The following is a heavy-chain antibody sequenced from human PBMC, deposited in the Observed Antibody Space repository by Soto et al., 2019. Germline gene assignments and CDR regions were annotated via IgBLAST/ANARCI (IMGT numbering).Heavy chain of an antibody. J-gene: IGHJ4*02. V-gene: IGHV6-1*01. Sequence: QVQLQQSGPGLVKPSQTLSLTCAISGDSVSSNSATWTWIRQSPSRGLEWLGRTYYRSRWYNDYALSVKGRITIKPDTSKNQFSLQLNSVTAEDTAVYYCARDGAGNDRFDYRGQGTLVTVSS. CDR2: TYYRSRWYN. CDR1: GDSVSSNSAT. CDR3: ARDGAGNDRFDY. D-gene: IGHD1-1*01.